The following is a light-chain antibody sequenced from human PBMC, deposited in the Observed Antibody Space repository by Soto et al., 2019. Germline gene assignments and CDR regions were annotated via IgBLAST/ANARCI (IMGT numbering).Light chain of an antibody. CDR2: DVS. Sequence: QSALTQPASVSGSPGQSITISCTGTSSDVGRYNYVSWYQQHPGKAPKLMIHDVSNRPSGVSDRFSGSKSGNTASLTISGLQAEDEADYYCSSYTSSSTLYAFGTGTKVTVL. CDR3: SSYTSSSTLYA. CDR1: SSDVGRYNY. J-gene: IGLJ1*01. V-gene: IGLV2-14*01.